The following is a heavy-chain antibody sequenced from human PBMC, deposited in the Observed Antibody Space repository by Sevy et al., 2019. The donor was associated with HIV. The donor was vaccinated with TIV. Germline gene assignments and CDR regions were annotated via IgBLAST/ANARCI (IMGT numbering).Heavy chain of an antibody. CDR1: GFAFSDYY. V-gene: IGHV3-11*06. J-gene: IGHJ4*02. CDR2: ISGLTNYI. D-gene: IGHD6-19*01. Sequence: GGSLRLSCAASGFAFSDYYMNWIRQAPGKGLEWVSCISGLTNYINYADSVKDRFTISRDNAKNSVYLQMNSLRAEDTAVYYCARRSSGWDYFDYWGQGTPVTVSS. CDR3: ARRSSGWDYFDY.